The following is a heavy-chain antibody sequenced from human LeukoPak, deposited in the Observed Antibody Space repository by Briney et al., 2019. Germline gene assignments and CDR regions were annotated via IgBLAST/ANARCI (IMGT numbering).Heavy chain of an antibody. D-gene: IGHD3-9*01. J-gene: IGHJ4*02. CDR2: ISSSGTNR. Sequence: PGGSLRLSCTASGFIVSDYELHWVRQAPGKGLEWVCLISSSGTNRQYADSVKGRFSITRDSAKNSLYLQMNGLRAEDTAVYYCVREPPDGWAYDRLDYWGQGILVTVSS. V-gene: IGHV3-48*03. CDR3: VREPPDGWAYDRLDY. CDR1: GFIVSDYE.